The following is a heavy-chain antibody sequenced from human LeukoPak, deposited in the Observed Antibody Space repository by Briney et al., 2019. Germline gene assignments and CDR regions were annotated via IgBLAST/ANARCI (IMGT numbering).Heavy chain of an antibody. Sequence: SETLSLTCTVSGGSVSSGSYYWSWIRQPPGKGLEWIGYIYDSGSTNYNPSLKSRVTISVDASKNQFSLKLSSVTAADTAVYYCARDPSGYFNYWGQGTLVTVSS. V-gene: IGHV4-61*01. CDR2: IYDSGST. CDR1: GGSVSSGSYY. CDR3: ARDPSGYFNY. J-gene: IGHJ4*02. D-gene: IGHD3-22*01.